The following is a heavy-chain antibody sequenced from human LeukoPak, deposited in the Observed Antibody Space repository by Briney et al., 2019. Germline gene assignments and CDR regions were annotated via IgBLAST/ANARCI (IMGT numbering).Heavy chain of an antibody. CDR2: ISGSGGST. Sequence: GGSLRLSCLTSGFTLSTNAMSWVRQAPGKGLEWISGISGSGGSTYYADSVKGRFTISRDNSKNTLYLQMNSLRAEDTAVYYCAKEHSPPDYYGMDVWGQGTTVTVSS. V-gene: IGHV3-23*01. CDR3: AKEHSPPDYYGMDV. J-gene: IGHJ6*02. D-gene: IGHD6-13*01. CDR1: GFTLSTNA.